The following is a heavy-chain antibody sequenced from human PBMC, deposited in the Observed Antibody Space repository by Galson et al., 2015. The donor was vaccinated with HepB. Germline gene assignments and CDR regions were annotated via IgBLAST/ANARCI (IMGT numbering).Heavy chain of an antibody. Sequence: SVKVSCKASGYTFTGYYMHWVRQAPGQGLEWMGWINPNSGGTNYAQKFQGWVTMTRDTSISTAYMELSRLRSDDTAVYYCARWGVDTAMVLEPSYYYGMDVWGQGTTVTVSS. CDR3: ARWGVDTAMVLEPSYYYGMDV. CDR2: INPNSGGT. V-gene: IGHV1-2*04. CDR1: GYTFTGYY. J-gene: IGHJ6*02. D-gene: IGHD5-18*01.